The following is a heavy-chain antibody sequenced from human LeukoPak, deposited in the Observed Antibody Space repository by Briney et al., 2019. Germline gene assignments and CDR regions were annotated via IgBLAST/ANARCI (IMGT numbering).Heavy chain of an antibody. CDR3: AKSGIEAAGSLVYFDY. Sequence: PGRSLRLSCAASGFTFSSYGMHWVRQAPGKGLEWVAVISYDGSNKYYADSVKGRFTISRDNSKNTLYLQMNSLRAEDTAVYYCAKSGIEAAGSLVYFDYWGQGTLVTASS. CDR1: GFTFSSYG. V-gene: IGHV3-30*18. J-gene: IGHJ4*02. CDR2: ISYDGSNK. D-gene: IGHD6-13*01.